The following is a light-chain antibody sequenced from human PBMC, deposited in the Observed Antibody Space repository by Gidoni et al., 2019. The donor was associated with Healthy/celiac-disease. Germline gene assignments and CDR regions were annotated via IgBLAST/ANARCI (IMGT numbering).Light chain of an antibody. J-gene: IGKJ2*01. V-gene: IGKV2-28*01. Sequence: DIVMTQYPLSLPVTPGEPASISCRSSQSLLHSSGYNYVDWYLQKPGQSQQLLIYLGSTRASGVPDRFSASGSGTDFTLKISRVEAEDVGVYYCMQALQTPLTFGQXTKLEIK. CDR1: QSLLHSSGYNY. CDR3: MQALQTPLT. CDR2: LGS.